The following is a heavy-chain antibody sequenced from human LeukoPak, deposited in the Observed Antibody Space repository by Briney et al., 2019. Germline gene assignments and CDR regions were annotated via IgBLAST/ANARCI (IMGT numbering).Heavy chain of an antibody. Sequence: SETLSLTCAVYGGSFSGYYWSWIRQPPGKGLEWIGEINHSGSTNYNPSLKSRVTISVDTSKNQFSLKLSSVTAADTAVYYRARGGAAARLFGYWGQGTLVTVSS. CDR1: GGSFSGYY. J-gene: IGHJ4*02. CDR2: INHSGST. CDR3: ARGGAAARLFGY. D-gene: IGHD6-13*01. V-gene: IGHV4-34*01.